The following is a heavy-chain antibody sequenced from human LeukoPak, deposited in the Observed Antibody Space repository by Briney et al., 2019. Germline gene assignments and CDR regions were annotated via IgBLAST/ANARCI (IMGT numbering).Heavy chain of an antibody. CDR2: IYSGGNT. J-gene: IGHJ2*01. V-gene: IGHV3-53*01. CDR1: GFTVSSNY. Sequence: GGSLRLSCAASGFTVSSNYMSWVRQAPGKGLERVSVIYSGGNTFYADFVKGRFTISRDNSKNTLYLQMNSLRAEDTAVYYCARAPNNTDYSAGYWYFDLWGRGTLVTVSS. CDR3: ARAPNNTDYSAGYWYFDL. D-gene: IGHD3-16*01.